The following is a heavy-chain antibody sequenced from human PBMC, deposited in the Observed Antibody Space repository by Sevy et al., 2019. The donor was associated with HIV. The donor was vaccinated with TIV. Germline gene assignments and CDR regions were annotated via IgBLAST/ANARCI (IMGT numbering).Heavy chain of an antibody. D-gene: IGHD3-22*01. CDR3: AREDYYDSSGYYPYYYYGMDV. CDR1: GGTFSSYA. J-gene: IGHJ6*02. CDR2: IIPIFGTA. V-gene: IGHV1-69*13. Sequence: ASVKVSCKASGGTFSSYAISWVRQAPGQGLEWMGGIIPIFGTANYAQKFQGRVTITADESTSTAYMGLSSLRSEDTAVYYCAREDYYDSSGYYPYYYYGMDVWGQGTTVTVSS.